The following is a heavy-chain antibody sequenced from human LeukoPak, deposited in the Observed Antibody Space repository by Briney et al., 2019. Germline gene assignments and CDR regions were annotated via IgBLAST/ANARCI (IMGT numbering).Heavy chain of an antibody. V-gene: IGHV3-30*04. D-gene: IGHD2-2*01. Sequence: PGGSLRLSCAASGFTFSSYAMHWVRQAPGKGLEWVAVISYDGSNKYYADSVKGRFTISRDNSKNTLYLQMNSLRAEDTAVYYCARDHCSSTNCPPYFDYWGQGTLVTVSS. CDR2: ISYDGSNK. CDR1: GFTFSSYA. CDR3: ARDHCSSTNCPPYFDY. J-gene: IGHJ4*02.